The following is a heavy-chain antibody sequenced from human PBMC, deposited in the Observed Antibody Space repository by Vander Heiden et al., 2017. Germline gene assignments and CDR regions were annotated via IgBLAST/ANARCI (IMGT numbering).Heavy chain of an antibody. D-gene: IGHD2-15*01. Sequence: QVQLVESGGGVVQPGRSLRLSCAASGFPFSSYAMHWVRQGQGKGLEWVAVISYDGSNKYYADSVKGRFTISRDNSKNTLYLQMNSLRAEDTAVYYCARDRGYCSGGSCYSWWFDPWGQGTLVTVSS. V-gene: IGHV3-30*01. J-gene: IGHJ5*02. CDR3: ARDRGYCSGGSCYSWWFDP. CDR1: GFPFSSYA. CDR2: ISYDGSNK.